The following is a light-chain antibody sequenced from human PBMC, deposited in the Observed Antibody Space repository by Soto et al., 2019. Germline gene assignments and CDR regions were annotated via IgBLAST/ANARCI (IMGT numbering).Light chain of an antibody. Sequence: QSALTQSPSVSGAPGQRVTISCTGSPSNIGAGYDVHWYQQFPGTAPKLLIYGNTNRPSGVPARFSASKSGTSASLAITGLQTEDEADYYCQSYDSGLSGLHVIFGGGTQLTVL. CDR3: QSYDSGLSGLHVI. V-gene: IGLV1-40*01. J-gene: IGLJ2*01. CDR2: GNT. CDR1: PSNIGAGYD.